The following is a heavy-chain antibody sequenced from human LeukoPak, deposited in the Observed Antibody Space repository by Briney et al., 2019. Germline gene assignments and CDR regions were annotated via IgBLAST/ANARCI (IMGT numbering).Heavy chain of an antibody. CDR3: ARGEYSSSSGINWYFDL. D-gene: IGHD6-6*01. CDR2: IYHSGST. CDR1: GGSISSGGYY. V-gene: IGHV4-30-2*01. Sequence: PSETLSLTCTVSGGSISSGGYYWSWIRQPPGKGLEWIGYIYHSGSTYYNPSLKSRVTISVDRSKNQFSLKLRSVTAADTAVYYCARGEYSSSSGINWYFDLWGRGTLVTVSS. J-gene: IGHJ2*01.